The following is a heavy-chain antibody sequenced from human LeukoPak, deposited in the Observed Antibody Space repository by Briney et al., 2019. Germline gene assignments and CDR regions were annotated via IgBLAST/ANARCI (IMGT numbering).Heavy chain of an antibody. CDR1: GFTFSSYA. D-gene: IGHD1-26*01. CDR2: ISGSGGST. J-gene: IGHJ4*02. Sequence: GGSLRLSCAASGFTFSSYAMSWVRQAPGKGLEWVSAISGSGGSTYYADSVKGRFTISRGNSKNTLYLQMNSLRAEDTAVYYCAKNSGYSGSHYANYWGQGTLVTVSS. CDR3: AKNSGYSGSHYANY. V-gene: IGHV3-23*01.